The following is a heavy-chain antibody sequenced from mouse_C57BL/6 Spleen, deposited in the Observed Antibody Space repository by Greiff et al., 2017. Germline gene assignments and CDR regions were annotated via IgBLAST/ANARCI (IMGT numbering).Heavy chain of an antibody. CDR2: IDPETGGT. J-gene: IGHJ3*01. D-gene: IGHD2-2*01. Sequence: QVQLQQSGAELVRPGASVTLSCKASGYTFTDYEMHWVKQTPVHGLEWIGAIDPETGGTAYNQKFKGKAILTADKSSSTAYMELRSLTSEDSAVYYCTRLVTRAWFAYWGQGTLVTVSA. V-gene: IGHV1-15*01. CDR1: GYTFTDYE. CDR3: TRLVTRAWFAY.